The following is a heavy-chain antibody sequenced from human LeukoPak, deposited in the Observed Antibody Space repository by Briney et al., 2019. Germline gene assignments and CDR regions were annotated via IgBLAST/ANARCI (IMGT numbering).Heavy chain of an antibody. V-gene: IGHV4-59*01. J-gene: IGHJ4*02. Sequence: SETLSLTCTVSGGSISSYYWSWIRQPPGKGLEWIGYIYYSGSTNYNPSLKSRVTISVDTSKNQFSLKLSSVTAADTAVYYCARDGGNDYGDSYDYWGQGTLVTVSS. CDR1: GGSISSYY. CDR2: IYYSGST. CDR3: ARDGGNDYGDSYDY. D-gene: IGHD4-17*01.